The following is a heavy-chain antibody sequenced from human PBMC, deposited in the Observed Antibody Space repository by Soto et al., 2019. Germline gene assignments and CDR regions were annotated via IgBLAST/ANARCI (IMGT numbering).Heavy chain of an antibody. Sequence: QLQLQESGSGLVKPSQTLSLTCAVSGGSISSGGYSWSWIRQPPGKGLEWIGYIYHSGSTYYNPSLKSRVTISVDRSKNQFSLKLSSVTAADPSEYYCAGSGYYHNCGMDVWGQGTTVTVSS. D-gene: IGHD3-22*01. CDR2: IYHSGST. V-gene: IGHV4-30-2*01. CDR1: GGSISSGGYS. CDR3: AGSGYYHNCGMDV. J-gene: IGHJ6*02.